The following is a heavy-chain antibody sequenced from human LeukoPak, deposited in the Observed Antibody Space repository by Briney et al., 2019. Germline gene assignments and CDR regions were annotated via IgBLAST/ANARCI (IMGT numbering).Heavy chain of an antibody. V-gene: IGHV5-51*01. Sequence: GESLKISCKGSGYSFTSYWIGWVRQMPGKGLEWMGIIYPGDSDTRYSPSFQGQVTISADKSISTAYLQWSSLKASDTAMYYCARLTYYDSSGSSGDAFDIWGQGTMVTVSS. CDR1: GYSFTSYW. D-gene: IGHD3-22*01. CDR2: IYPGDSDT. CDR3: ARLTYYDSSGSSGDAFDI. J-gene: IGHJ3*02.